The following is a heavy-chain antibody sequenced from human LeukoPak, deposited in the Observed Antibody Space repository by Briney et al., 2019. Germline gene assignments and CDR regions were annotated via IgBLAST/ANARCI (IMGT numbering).Heavy chain of an antibody. CDR1: GFTVSSKY. CDR3: ARLATSSGSYVDY. J-gene: IGHJ4*02. V-gene: IGHV3-53*01. Sequence: GGSLRLSCAASGFTVSSKYMSWVRQAPGKGLEWLSVIYDIGGTYYADSVKARFTISRDNSKNTLYLQMNSLRAEDMAVYYCARLATSSGSYVDYWGREPWSPSPQ. D-gene: IGHD1-26*01. CDR2: IYDIGGT.